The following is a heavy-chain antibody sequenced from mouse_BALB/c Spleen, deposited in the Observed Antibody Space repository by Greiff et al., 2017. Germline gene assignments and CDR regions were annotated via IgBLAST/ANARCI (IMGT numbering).Heavy chain of an antibody. CDR2: IDTSDSYT. CDR1: GYTFTDYW. Sequence: QVQLQQPGAELVMPGASVKMSCKASGYTFTDYWMHWVKQRPGQGLEWIGAIDTSDSYTSYNQKFKGKATLTVDESSSTAYMQLSSLTSEDSAVYYCAREGRVYFDYWGQGTTLTVSS. CDR3: AREGRVYFDY. V-gene: IGHV1-69*01. D-gene: IGHD3-1*01. J-gene: IGHJ2*01.